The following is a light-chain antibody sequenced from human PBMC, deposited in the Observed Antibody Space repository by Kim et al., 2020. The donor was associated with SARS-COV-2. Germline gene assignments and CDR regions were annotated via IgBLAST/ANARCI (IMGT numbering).Light chain of an antibody. CDR3: QQYSGSPQT. CDR2: GAS. Sequence: EIVLTQSPGTLSLSPGERATLSCRASQSVSSTFLAWYQQRPGQAPRLIIYGASSRATGIPDRFSGSGSGTDFTLTISRLEPEDFAVYYCQQYSGSPQTFGQGTQVDIK. CDR1: QSVSSTF. J-gene: IGKJ1*01. V-gene: IGKV3-20*01.